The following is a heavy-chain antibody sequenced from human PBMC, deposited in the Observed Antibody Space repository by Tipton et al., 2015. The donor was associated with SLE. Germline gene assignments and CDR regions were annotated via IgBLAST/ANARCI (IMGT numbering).Heavy chain of an antibody. Sequence: TLSLTCAVYGGSFSGYYWSWIRQPPGKGLEWIGEINHSGSTNYNPSLKSRVTISVDTSKNQFSLKLSSVTAADTAVYYCARRGSRRGGDFDYWGQGTLVTVSS. CDR2: INHSGST. CDR3: ARRGSRRGGDFDY. CDR1: GGSFSGYY. D-gene: IGHD1-14*01. J-gene: IGHJ4*02. V-gene: IGHV4-34*01.